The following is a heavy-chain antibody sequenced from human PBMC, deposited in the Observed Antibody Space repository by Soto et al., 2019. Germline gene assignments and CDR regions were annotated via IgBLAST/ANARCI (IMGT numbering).Heavy chain of an antibody. CDR3: AKDRGFIAPVDY. CDR1: GFAFSSYA. D-gene: IGHD3-16*02. V-gene: IGHV3-23*01. CDR2: ISGSTSGT. J-gene: IGHJ4*02. Sequence: EVQLLESGGGLVQPGGSLRLSCAASGFAFSSYAMSWVRQAPGKGLEWVSSISGSTSGTYYADAVKGRFTISRDNSNNTLYLQMNSLRAEDTAVYYSAKDRGFIAPVDYWGQGALVTVSS.